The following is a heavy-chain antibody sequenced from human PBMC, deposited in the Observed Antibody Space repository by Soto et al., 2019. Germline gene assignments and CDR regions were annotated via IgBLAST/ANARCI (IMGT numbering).Heavy chain of an antibody. V-gene: IGHV1-46*01. D-gene: IGHD2-21*01. Sequence: QVQLVQSGAEVKKPGASVKASCKASGYTFSTYYMQWVRQAPGQGLEWMGIINPTGGSTSYAQQFQGRLTMTRDTSTSTVYMELSSLRSEDTALYFCARGGEWFDPWGQGTLVTVSS. J-gene: IGHJ5*02. CDR1: GYTFSTYY. CDR3: ARGGEWFDP. CDR2: INPTGGST.